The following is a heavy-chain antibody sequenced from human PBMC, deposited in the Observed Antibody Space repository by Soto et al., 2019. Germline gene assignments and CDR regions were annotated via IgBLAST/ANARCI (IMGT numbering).Heavy chain of an antibody. V-gene: IGHV4-34*01. CDR3: ARGDIVVVVAATHHYYSYFMDV. Sequence: SETLSLTCAVYGGSFSGYYWSWIRQPPGKGLEWIGEINHSGSTNYNPSLKSRVTISVDTSKNQFSLKLSSVTAADTAVYYCARGDIVVVVAATHHYYSYFMDVWGKGTTVTVS. J-gene: IGHJ6*03. CDR2: INHSGST. D-gene: IGHD2-15*01. CDR1: GGSFSGYY.